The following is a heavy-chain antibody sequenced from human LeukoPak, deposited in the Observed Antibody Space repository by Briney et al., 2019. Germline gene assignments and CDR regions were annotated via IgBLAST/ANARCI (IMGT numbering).Heavy chain of an antibody. Sequence: GGSLRLSCAGSGFRFSDYYMAWIRQTPGKGLQRVSFFDRGRDGKAHADSVQGRFTFSRDNNKNSLYLLLNSLTAEDTAVYYCAREVGSSRAFDIWGQGTMVTVSS. CDR2: FDRGRDGK. V-gene: IGHV3-11*05. CDR3: AREVGSSRAFDI. D-gene: IGHD2-15*01. J-gene: IGHJ3*02. CDR1: GFRFSDYY.